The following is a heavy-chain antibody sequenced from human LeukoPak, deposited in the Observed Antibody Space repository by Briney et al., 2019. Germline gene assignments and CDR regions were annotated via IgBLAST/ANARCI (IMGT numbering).Heavy chain of an antibody. CDR1: GGSISSYY. J-gene: IGHJ4*02. V-gene: IGHV4-59*01. Sequence: SETLSLTYTVSGGSISSYYWSWIRQPPGKGLEWIGYIYYSGSTNYNPSLKSRVTISVDTSKNQFSLKLSSVTAADTAVYYCARERRSGSYSVDYWGQGTLVTVSS. CDR3: ARERRSGSYSVDY. CDR2: IYYSGST. D-gene: IGHD1-26*01.